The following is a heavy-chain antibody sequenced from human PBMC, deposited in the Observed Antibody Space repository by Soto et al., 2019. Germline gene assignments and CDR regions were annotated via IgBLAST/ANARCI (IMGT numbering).Heavy chain of an antibody. D-gene: IGHD2-8*01. CDR3: AKEDDAWTNGHFDI. CDR1: GFTFSSYA. CDR2: INISGGNS. J-gene: IGHJ3*02. Sequence: GGSLRLSCVASGFTFSSYAMNWVRQPPGKGLEWVSTINISGGNSYYADSVQGRFTISRDNPKNTLYVQMNSLRSEDTAIYYCAKEDDAWTNGHFDIWGQGTLVTVSS. V-gene: IGHV3-23*01.